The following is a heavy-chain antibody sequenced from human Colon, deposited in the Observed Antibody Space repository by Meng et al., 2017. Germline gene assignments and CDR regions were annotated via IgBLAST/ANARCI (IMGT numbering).Heavy chain of an antibody. CDR3: ARARGGYYYYDMDV. CDR1: GGTLSSYA. J-gene: IGHJ6*02. D-gene: IGHD3-16*01. V-gene: IGHV1-69*05. Sequence: SVKVSCKASGGTLSSYAISWVRQAPGQGLEWMGGIITIFGRTNYAQKFQGRVTTTTDESTSTAYMELSSLRYEDTTVYYCARARGGYYYYDMDVWGQGTTVTVSS. CDR2: IITIFGRT.